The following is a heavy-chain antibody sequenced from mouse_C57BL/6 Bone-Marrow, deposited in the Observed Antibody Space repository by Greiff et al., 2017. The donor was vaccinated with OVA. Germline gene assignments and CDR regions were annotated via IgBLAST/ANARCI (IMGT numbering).Heavy chain of an antibody. CDR2: IHPNRGST. CDR3: ARHLLYAMDY. CDR1: GYTFTSYW. J-gene: IGHJ4*01. V-gene: IGHV1-64*01. Sequence: YLLTPFSSVKLSCKASGYTFTSYWMHWVKQRPGQGLEWIGMIHPNRGSTNYNEKLKSKATLTVDKSSSTAYMQRSSLTSEDSAVYYCARHLLYAMDYWGQGTSVTVSS.